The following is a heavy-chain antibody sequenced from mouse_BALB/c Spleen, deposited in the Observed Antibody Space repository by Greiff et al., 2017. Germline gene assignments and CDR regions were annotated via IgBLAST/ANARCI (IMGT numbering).Heavy chain of an antibody. D-gene: IGHD2-12*01. J-gene: IGHJ3*01. Sequence: VKVVESGPGLVAPSQSLSITCTVSGFSLTSYGVHWVRQPPGKGLEWLGVIWAGGSTNYNSALMSRLSISKDNSKSQVFLKMNSLQTDDTAMYYCAREDDGAWFAYWGQGTLVTVSA. CDR3: AREDDGAWFAY. V-gene: IGHV2-9*02. CDR2: IWAGGST. CDR1: GFSLTSYG.